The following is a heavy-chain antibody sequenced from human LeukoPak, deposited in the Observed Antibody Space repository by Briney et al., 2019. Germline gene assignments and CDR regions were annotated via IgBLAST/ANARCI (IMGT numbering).Heavy chain of an antibody. V-gene: IGHV3-74*01. Sequence: PGGSLRLSCAASGFTFSSYSMNWVRQAPGKGLVWVSHINTDGSTTTYADSVKGRFTISRDNTKNALYLQMHSLRAEDTAVYYCARDTYDTSGYYYGPFDYWGQGTLVTVSS. J-gene: IGHJ4*02. CDR3: ARDTYDTSGYYYGPFDY. D-gene: IGHD3-22*01. CDR1: GFTFSSYS. CDR2: INTDGSTT.